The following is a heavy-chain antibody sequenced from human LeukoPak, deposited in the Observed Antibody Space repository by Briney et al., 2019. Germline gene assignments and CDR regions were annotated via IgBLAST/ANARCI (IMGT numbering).Heavy chain of an antibody. Sequence: GESLKISCQTSGYTFTTYFIGWVRQMPGKGLKWMGIIYPGDSDTRYSPSFQGQVTISVDKSINTAYLQWSSLKASDTAMYYCARPIAAAGTDFGYWGQGTLVTVSS. CDR1: GYTFTTYF. D-gene: IGHD6-13*01. CDR3: ARPIAAAGTDFGY. CDR2: IYPGDSDT. J-gene: IGHJ4*02. V-gene: IGHV5-51*01.